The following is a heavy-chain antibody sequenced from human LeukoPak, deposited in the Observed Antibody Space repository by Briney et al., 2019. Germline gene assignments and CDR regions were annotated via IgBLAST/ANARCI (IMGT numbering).Heavy chain of an antibody. CDR2: INHSGST. J-gene: IGHJ6*03. CDR3: ARADTVVIPAAQSHYHYLDV. Sequence: SETLSVTFAVYGGSFSGYYWSWIRQPPGKGLEWIGEINHSGSTNYNPSLKSRVTISVDTSKNQFSLKLSSVTAADTAVYYCARADTVVIPAAQSHYHYLDVWGKGTTVTVSS. CDR1: GGSFSGYY. D-gene: IGHD2-2*01. V-gene: IGHV4-34*01.